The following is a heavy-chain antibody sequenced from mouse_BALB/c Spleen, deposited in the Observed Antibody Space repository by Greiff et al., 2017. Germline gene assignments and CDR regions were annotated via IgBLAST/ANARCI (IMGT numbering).Heavy chain of an antibody. CDR1: GFTFSSYG. D-gene: IGHD4-1*01. CDR3: ASLTGKDY. CDR2: ISSGGSYT. J-gene: IGHJ2*01. Sequence: EVMLVESGGDLVKPGGSLKLSCAASGFTFSSYGMSWVRQTPDKRLEWVATISSGGSYTYYPDSVKGRFTISRDNAKNTLYLQMSSLKSEDTAMYYCASLTGKDYWGQGTTLTVSS. V-gene: IGHV5-6*01.